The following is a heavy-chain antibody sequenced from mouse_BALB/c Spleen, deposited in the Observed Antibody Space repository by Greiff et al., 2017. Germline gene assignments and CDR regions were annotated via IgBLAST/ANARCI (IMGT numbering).Heavy chain of an antibody. CDR3: ARDGNYRYFDV. V-gene: IGHV14-3*02. CDR2: IDPANGNT. J-gene: IGHJ1*01. D-gene: IGHD2-1*01. CDR1: GFNIKDTY. Sequence: VQLQQSGAELVKPGASVKLSCTASGFNIKDTYMHWVKQRPEQGLEWIGRIDPANGNTKYDPKFQGKATITADTSSNTAYLQLSSLTAEDTAVYYCARDGNYRYFDVWGAGTTVTVSS.